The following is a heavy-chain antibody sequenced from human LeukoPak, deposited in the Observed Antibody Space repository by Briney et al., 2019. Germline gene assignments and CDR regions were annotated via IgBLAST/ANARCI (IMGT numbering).Heavy chain of an antibody. D-gene: IGHD6-6*01. J-gene: IGHJ4*02. CDR2: INPNSGGT. V-gene: IGHV1-2*02. Sequence: GASVKVSCKASGYTFTGYYMHWVRQAPGQGLEWMGWINPNSGGTNYAQKFQGRVTMTRDTSISTAYMELSRLRSDDTAVYYCARDMEYSSSPTFDYWGQGTLVTVSS. CDR3: ARDMEYSSSPTFDY. CDR1: GYTFTGYY.